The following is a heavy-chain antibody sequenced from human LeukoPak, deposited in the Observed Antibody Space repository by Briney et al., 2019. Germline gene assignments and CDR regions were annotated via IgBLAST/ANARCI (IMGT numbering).Heavy chain of an antibody. V-gene: IGHV3-21*01. J-gene: IGHJ4*02. CDR2: ISSSSSYI. Sequence: PGGSLRLSCAASGFTFSSYTMNWVRKAPGKGLEWVSYISSSSSYISYADSVKGRFTISRDNAKNSLYLQMNSLRAEDTAVYYCARDYSSSCWNWGQGTLVTVSS. D-gene: IGHD6-13*01. CDR1: GFTFSSYT. CDR3: ARDYSSSCWN.